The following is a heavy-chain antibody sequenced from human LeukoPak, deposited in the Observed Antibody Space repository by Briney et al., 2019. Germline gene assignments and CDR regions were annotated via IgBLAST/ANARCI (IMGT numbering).Heavy chain of an antibody. CDR1: GFTVSSNY. CDR2: IYSGGST. V-gene: IGHV3-66*01. J-gene: IGHJ4*02. D-gene: IGHD2-2*01. Sequence: PGGSLRLSCAASGFTVSSNYMSWVRQAPGKGLEWVSVIYSGGSTYYADSVKGRFTISRDNSKNTLYLQMDSLRAEDTAVYYCARDWEVPGFDYWGQGTLVTVSS. CDR3: ARDWEVPGFDY.